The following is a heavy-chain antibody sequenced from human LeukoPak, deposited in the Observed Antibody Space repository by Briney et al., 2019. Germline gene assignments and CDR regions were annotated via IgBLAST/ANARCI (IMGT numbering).Heavy chain of an antibody. D-gene: IGHD1-26*01. CDR3: VRGGAYYFDY. CDR1: GGTFSSYA. Sequence: ASVKVSCKASGGTFSSYAISWVRQAPGQGLEWMGIINPSGGSTSYAQKFQGRVTMTRDMSTSTVYMELSSLRSEDTAVYYCVRGGAYYFDYWGQGTLVTVSS. V-gene: IGHV1-46*01. CDR2: INPSGGST. J-gene: IGHJ4*02.